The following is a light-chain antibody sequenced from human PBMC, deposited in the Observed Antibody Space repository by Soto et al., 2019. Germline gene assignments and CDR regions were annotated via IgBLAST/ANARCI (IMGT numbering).Light chain of an antibody. CDR1: QDISNY. CDR2: DAS. CDR3: QQSDSLPST. V-gene: IGKV1-33*01. Sequence: DIQMTQSPSSLSASVGDRVTITCRASQDISNYLNWYQQRPGKTPTLLIYDASNLERGVPSRFSGTRYGTHFTFAITSLQPEDVATYYCQQSDSLPSTFGQGTRLEI. J-gene: IGKJ5*01.